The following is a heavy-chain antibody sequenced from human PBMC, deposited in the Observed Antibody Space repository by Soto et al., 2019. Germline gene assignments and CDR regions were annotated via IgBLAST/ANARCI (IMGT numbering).Heavy chain of an antibody. CDR2: IYYSGST. D-gene: IGHD3-16*01. CDR3: AMITFGGVTLGWFDP. Sequence: QTLSLTCPVSGGSISSGGYYWSWIRQHPGKGLEWIGYIYYSGSTYYNPSLKSRVTISVDTSKNQFSLKLSSVTAADTAVYYCAMITFGGVTLGWFDPWGQGTLVTVSS. V-gene: IGHV4-31*03. J-gene: IGHJ5*02. CDR1: GGSISSGGYY.